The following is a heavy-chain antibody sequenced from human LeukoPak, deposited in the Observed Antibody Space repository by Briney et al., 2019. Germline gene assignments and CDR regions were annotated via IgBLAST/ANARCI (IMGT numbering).Heavy chain of an antibody. CDR1: GGSFSSYY. CDR3: AREKLDILTGYYLNAFDI. Sequence: SETLSLTCAVYGGSFSSYYWSWIRQPPGKGLEWIGYIYYSGSTNYNPSLKSRVTISVDTSKNQFSLKLSSVTAADTAVYYCAREKLDILTGYYLNAFDIWGQGTMVTVSS. V-gene: IGHV4-59*12. J-gene: IGHJ3*02. CDR2: IYYSGST. D-gene: IGHD3-9*01.